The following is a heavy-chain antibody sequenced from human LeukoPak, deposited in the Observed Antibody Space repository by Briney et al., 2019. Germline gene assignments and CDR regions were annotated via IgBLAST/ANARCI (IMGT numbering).Heavy chain of an antibody. CDR1: GDSVSSNSAA. V-gene: IGHV6-1*01. CDR2: TYCRSKWYN. J-gene: IGHJ4*02. Sequence: SQTLSLTCAISGDSVSSNSAAWNWIRQSPSRGLEWLGRTYCRSKWYNDYAVSVKSRITINPDTSKNQFSLQLNSVTPEDTAVYYCARDFRYCSGGSCYTLFDYWGQGTLVTVSS. CDR3: ARDFRYCSGGSCYTLFDY. D-gene: IGHD2-15*01.